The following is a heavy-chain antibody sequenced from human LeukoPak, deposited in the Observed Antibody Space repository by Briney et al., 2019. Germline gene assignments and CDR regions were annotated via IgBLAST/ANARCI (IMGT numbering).Heavy chain of an antibody. CDR2: IIPIFGTA. Sequence: ASVKVSCKASGYTFTSYGISWVRQAPGQGLEWMGGIIPIFGTANYAQKFQGRVTITADESTSTAYVELSSLRSEDTAVYYCARVIEQQLGPDAFDIWGQGTMVTVSS. V-gene: IGHV1-69*13. D-gene: IGHD6-13*01. CDR3: ARVIEQQLGPDAFDI. J-gene: IGHJ3*02. CDR1: GYTFTSYG.